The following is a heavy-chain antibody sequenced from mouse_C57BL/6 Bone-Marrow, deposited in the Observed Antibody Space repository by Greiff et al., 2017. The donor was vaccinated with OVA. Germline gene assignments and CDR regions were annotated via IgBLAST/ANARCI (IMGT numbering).Heavy chain of an antibody. D-gene: IGHD1-1*01. CDR2: IDPNSGGT. J-gene: IGHJ2*01. CDR1: GYTFTSYW. Sequence: QVQLQQPGAELVKPGASVKLSCKASGYTFTSYWMHWVKQRPGRGLEWIGRIDPNSGGTKYNEKFKSKATLTVDKPSSTAYMQLSSLTSEDSAVYYCARSEGLNYYGSSYFDYWGQGTTLTVSS. CDR3: ARSEGLNYYGSSYFDY. V-gene: IGHV1-72*01.